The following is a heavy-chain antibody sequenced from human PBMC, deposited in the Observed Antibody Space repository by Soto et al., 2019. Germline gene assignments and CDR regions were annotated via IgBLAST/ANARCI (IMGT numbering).Heavy chain of an antibody. CDR1: GGSISSGGYY. D-gene: IGHD3-22*01. CDR3: ARGIYYDSSCYTPGGYYFDY. V-gene: IGHV4-31*03. Sequence: QVQLQESGPGLVKPSQTLSLTCTVSGGSISSGGYYWSWIRQHPGKGLEWIGYIYYSGSTYYNPSLKSRVTISVDTSKNQFSLKLSSVTAADTAVYYCARGIYYDSSCYTPGGYYFDYWGQGTLVTVSS. CDR2: IYYSGST. J-gene: IGHJ4*02.